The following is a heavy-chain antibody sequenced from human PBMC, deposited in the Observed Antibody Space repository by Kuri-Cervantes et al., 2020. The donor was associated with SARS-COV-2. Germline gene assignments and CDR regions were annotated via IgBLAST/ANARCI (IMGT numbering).Heavy chain of an antibody. CDR2: IWYDGSNK. CDR1: GFTFSSYG. D-gene: IGHD2-2*03. V-gene: IGHV3-30*02. J-gene: IGHJ5*01. CDR3: ANEGLGHCSTTSCYPDS. Sequence: GESLKISCAASGFTFSSYGMHWVRQAPGKGLEWVAVIWYDGSNKYYADSGKGRLTISRDNSKNTLYLQMNSLTADDTAVYYCANEGLGHCSTTSCYPDSWGQGTLVTVSS.